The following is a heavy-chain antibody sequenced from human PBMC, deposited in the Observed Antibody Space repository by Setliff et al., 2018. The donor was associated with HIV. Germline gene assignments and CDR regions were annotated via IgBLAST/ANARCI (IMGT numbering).Heavy chain of an antibody. J-gene: IGHJ4*02. Sequence: ASVKVSCKASGYTFSTYGISWVRQAPGQGLEWMGWISAYNDNTNYAQKVQGRVTMTTDTSTSTAYMVLRSLRSDDTAVYYCARGPMIARVFDYWGQGTLVTVSS. CDR2: ISAYNDNT. CDR1: GYTFSTYG. V-gene: IGHV1-18*01. D-gene: IGHD3-22*01. CDR3: ARGPMIARVFDY.